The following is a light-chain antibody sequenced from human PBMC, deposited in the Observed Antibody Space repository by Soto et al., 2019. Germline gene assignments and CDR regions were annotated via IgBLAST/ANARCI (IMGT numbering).Light chain of an antibody. CDR3: QQYNNWPPLT. Sequence: EIVMTQSPATLSVSPGERATLSCRASQSVSSNLAWYQQKPGQAPRLLIYGASTRATGIPARFSGSGSGTEFTLTINSLQSEDFAVYCCQQYNNWPPLTFGGGTKVEIK. J-gene: IGKJ4*01. CDR1: QSVSSN. CDR2: GAS. V-gene: IGKV3-15*01.